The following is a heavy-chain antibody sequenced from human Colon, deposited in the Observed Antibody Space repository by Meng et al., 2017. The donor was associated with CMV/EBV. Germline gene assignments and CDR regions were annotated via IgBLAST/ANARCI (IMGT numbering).Heavy chain of an antibody. CDR1: GYTFTTYT. D-gene: IGHD2-2*01. Sequence: ASVKVSCKASGYTFTTYTMDWVRQAPGQGLEWMGLISPYNGNTKYAQRLQDRVTMTTDTSTRTAYMELRSLRSDDTAVYYCARVVVIPADYYTMDVWGQGTTVTVSS. V-gene: IGHV1-18*01. J-gene: IGHJ6*02. CDR3: ARVVVIPADYYTMDV. CDR2: ISPYNGNT.